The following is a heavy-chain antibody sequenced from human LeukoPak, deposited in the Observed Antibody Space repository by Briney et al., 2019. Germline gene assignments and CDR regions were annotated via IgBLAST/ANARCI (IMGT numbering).Heavy chain of an antibody. J-gene: IGHJ4*02. CDR2: ISYDGSNK. CDR1: GFTFNSYA. CDR3: ARDHSSGWYISDFDY. Sequence: TGGSLRLSCAASGFTFNSYAMHWVRQAPGKGLEWVAVISYDGSNKYYADSVKGRFAISRDNSKNTLYLQMNSLRAEDTAVYYCARDHSSGWYISDFDYWGQGTLVTVSS. D-gene: IGHD6-19*01. V-gene: IGHV3-30*09.